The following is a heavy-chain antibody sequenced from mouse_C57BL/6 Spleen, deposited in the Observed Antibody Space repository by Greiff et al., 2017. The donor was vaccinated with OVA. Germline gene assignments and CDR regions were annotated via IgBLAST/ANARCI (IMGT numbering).Heavy chain of an antibody. Sequence: QVQLQQPGAELVKPGASVKLSCKASGYTFTSYWMQWVKQRPGQGLEWIGEIDPADSYTNYNQKFKGKATLTVDTSSSTAYMQLSSLTSEDSAVYYCARFYGRFADWGQGTPVTVSA. CDR2: IDPADSYT. V-gene: IGHV1-50*01. CDR1: GYTFTSYW. D-gene: IGHD1-1*02. J-gene: IGHJ3*01. CDR3: ARFYGRFAD.